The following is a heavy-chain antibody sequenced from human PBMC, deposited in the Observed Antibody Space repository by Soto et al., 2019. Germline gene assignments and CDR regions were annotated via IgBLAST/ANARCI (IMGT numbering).Heavy chain of an antibody. CDR3: ARLVYDTRLNYMYFDF. CDR2: IFHDGTS. D-gene: IGHD3-10*01. V-gene: IGHV4-4*02. CDR1: GVSISSGNW. Sequence: SETLSRTCAVSGVSISSGNWWTCVRQSPQRGLEYIGEIFHDGTSNYYPSFERRVAISVDTSKNQFSLKLTSVTAADTAIYFCARLVYDTRLNYMYFDFWGQGTLVTVSS. J-gene: IGHJ4*02.